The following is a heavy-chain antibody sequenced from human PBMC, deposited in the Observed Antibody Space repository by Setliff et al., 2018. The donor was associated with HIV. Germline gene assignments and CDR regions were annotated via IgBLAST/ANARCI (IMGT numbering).Heavy chain of an antibody. CDR1: GFSFRSYA. J-gene: IGHJ4*02. CDR3: AKTQTVITVYGPFDS. CDR2: ISGSGDIT. V-gene: IGHV3-23*01. Sequence: GESLTLSCAAPGFSFRSYAVSWVRQAPGKGLEWVSVISGSGDITYYRESVKGRFTVSRDNSNNTVYLQMNSLRAEDTAMYYCAKTQTVITVYGPFDSWGQGTPVTVSS. D-gene: IGHD4-4*01.